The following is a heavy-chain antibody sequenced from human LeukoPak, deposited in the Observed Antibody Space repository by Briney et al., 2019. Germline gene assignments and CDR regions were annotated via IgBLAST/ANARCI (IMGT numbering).Heavy chain of an antibody. Sequence: ASVKVSCKASGYTFTSYYMHWVRQAPGQGLEWMGIINPSGGSTSYAQKFQGRVTMTRDMSTSTVYMELSSLRSEDTAVYYCAREQGPNEIDYWGQGTLVTVSS. CDR3: AREQGPNEIDY. V-gene: IGHV1-46*01. CDR1: GYTFTSYY. CDR2: INPSGGST. J-gene: IGHJ4*02.